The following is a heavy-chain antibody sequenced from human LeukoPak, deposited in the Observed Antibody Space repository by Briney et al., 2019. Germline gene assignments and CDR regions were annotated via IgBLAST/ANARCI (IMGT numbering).Heavy chain of an antibody. CDR2: ISSSSSYI. V-gene: IGHV3-21*01. D-gene: IGHD2-15*01. CDR3: ARDQGGYCSGGSCYVY. CDR1: GFTFSSYS. Sequence: GGSLRLSCAASGFTFSSYSMNWVRQAPGKGLEWVSCISSSSSYIYYADSVKGRFTISRDNAKNSLYLQMNSLRAEDTAVYYCARDQGGYCSGGSCYVYWGQGTLVTVSS. J-gene: IGHJ4*02.